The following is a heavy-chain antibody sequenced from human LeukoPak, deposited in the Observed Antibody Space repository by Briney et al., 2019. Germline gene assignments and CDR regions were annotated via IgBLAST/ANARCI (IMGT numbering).Heavy chain of an antibody. V-gene: IGHV3-7*01. J-gene: IGHJ4*02. D-gene: IGHD3-10*01. CDR3: ARARYFGSGTYHDY. CDR1: GFTFSSYW. Sequence: GGSLRLSCAASGFTFSSYWMSWVRQAPGKGLEWVANIKQDGSEKYYVDSVKGRFTISRDNAKNSLYLQMNSLRAEDTAVYYCARARYFGSGTYHDYWGQGTLVTVSS. CDR2: IKQDGSEK.